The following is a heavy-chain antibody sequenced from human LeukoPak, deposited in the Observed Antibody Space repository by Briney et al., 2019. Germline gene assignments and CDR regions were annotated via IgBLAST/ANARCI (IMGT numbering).Heavy chain of an antibody. CDR2: TRNKANSYTT. D-gene: IGHD2-15*01. V-gene: IGHV3-72*01. CDR1: GFTFSDHY. CDR3: LGRYCSGGDCYGIPNK. Sequence: PGGSLRLSCAASGFTFSDHYMDWVRQAPGKGLEWVGRTRNKANSYTTEYAASVKGRFTISRDDSKNSLYLQMNSLRAEDTAMYYCLGRYCSGGDCYGIPNKWGQGTLVTVSS. J-gene: IGHJ4*02.